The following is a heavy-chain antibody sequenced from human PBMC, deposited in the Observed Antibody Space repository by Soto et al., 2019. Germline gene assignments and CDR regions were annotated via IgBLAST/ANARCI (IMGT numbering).Heavy chain of an antibody. Sequence: QVQLVQSGVEVKAPGASVKVSCKASGYAFTTSSISWVRKAPGQGLEWMGWISGYNGNTNYAQKFQGRVTLTTDTSTNTAYMEMRSLRCDDRAVYYCARGGISPDYWGQGTLVTVSS. CDR2: ISGYNGNT. J-gene: IGHJ4*02. CDR3: ARGGISPDY. D-gene: IGHD6-13*01. V-gene: IGHV1-18*01. CDR1: GYAFTTSS.